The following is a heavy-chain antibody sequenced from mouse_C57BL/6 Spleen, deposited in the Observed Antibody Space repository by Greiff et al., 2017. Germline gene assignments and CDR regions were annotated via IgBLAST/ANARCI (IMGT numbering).Heavy chain of an antibody. Sequence: EVMLVESGGGLVQPGGSLKLSCAASGFTFSDYYMYWVRQTPEKRLEWVAYISNGGGSTYYPDTVKGRFTISRNNAKNTLYLQMSRLKSEDTAIYYCARHYYGSLYAMDYWGQGTSVTVSS. D-gene: IGHD1-1*01. V-gene: IGHV5-12*01. CDR3: ARHYYGSLYAMDY. J-gene: IGHJ4*01. CDR1: GFTFSDYY. CDR2: ISNGGGST.